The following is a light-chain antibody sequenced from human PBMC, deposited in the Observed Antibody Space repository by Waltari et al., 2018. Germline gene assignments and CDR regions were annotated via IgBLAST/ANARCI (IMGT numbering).Light chain of an antibody. CDR3: CSYAGRGTYV. Sequence: QSALTQPASVSGTPGQSITISCSGTTSDVGSYDLVSWYQQHPGEAPKLLICEVFKRPPDPSSRFSATKSGTTASLTISGLQPEDEADYYCCSYAGRGTYVFGSGTKVTVL. CDR2: EVF. CDR1: TSDVGSYDL. J-gene: IGLJ1*01. V-gene: IGLV2-23*02.